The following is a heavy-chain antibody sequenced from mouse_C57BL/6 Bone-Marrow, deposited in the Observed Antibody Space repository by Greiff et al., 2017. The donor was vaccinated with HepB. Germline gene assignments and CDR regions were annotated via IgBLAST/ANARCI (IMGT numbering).Heavy chain of an antibody. CDR2: IHPNSGST. CDR3: ARNDYGSPWFAY. CDR1: GYTFTSYW. V-gene: IGHV1-64*01. J-gene: IGHJ3*01. D-gene: IGHD1-1*01. Sequence: QVQLKQPGAELVKPGASVKLSCKASGYTFTSYWMHWVKQRPGQGLEWIGMIHPNSGSTNYNEKFKSKATLTVDKSSSTAYMQLSSLTSEDSAVYYCARNDYGSPWFAYWGQGTLVTVSA.